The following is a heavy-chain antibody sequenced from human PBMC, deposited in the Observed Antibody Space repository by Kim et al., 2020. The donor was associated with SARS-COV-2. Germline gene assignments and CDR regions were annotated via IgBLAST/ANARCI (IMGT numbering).Heavy chain of an antibody. CDR2: ISYDGSNK. D-gene: IGHD2-21*02. CDR1: GFTFSSYA. Sequence: GGSLRLSCAASGFTFSSYAMHWVRQAPGKGLEWVAVISYDGSNKYYADSVKGRFTISRDNSKNTLYLQMNSLRAEDTAVYYCARSSLRIVVVTAEDYWGQGTLVTVSS. J-gene: IGHJ4*02. CDR3: ARSSLRIVVVTAEDY. V-gene: IGHV3-30*04.